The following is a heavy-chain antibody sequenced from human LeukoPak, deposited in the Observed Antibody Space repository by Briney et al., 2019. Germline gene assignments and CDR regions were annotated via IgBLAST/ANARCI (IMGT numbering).Heavy chain of an antibody. CDR2: IGDTGRAK. V-gene: IGHV3-30*03. J-gene: IGHJ2*01. Sequence: GGSLRLSCAASGFTFSNYAMSWVRQAPGKGLEWVAVIGDTGRAKYYADSVEGRFTASRDNSKNTLYLEMNSLRYDDTALYYCAREAAWGNWYFDLWGRGTLVTVSS. CDR1: GFTFSNYA. D-gene: IGHD3-16*01. CDR3: AREAAWGNWYFDL.